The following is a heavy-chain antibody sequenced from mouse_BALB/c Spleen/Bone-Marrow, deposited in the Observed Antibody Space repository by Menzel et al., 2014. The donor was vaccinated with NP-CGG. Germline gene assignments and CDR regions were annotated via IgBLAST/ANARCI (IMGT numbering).Heavy chain of an antibody. Sequence: QVYLQQSGAELMKPGASVKISCKATGYTFSRLWIHWVKQRPGHGLEWIGDIFPGSASTNYNEKFKDKATITADTSSNTAYMQLRILTPEESAVDICARKSNWYFDDWGPGTTVTVSS. CDR1: GYTFSRLW. CDR2: IFPGSAST. J-gene: IGHJ1*01. CDR3: ARKSNWYFDD. D-gene: IGHD5-1*01. V-gene: IGHV1-9*01.